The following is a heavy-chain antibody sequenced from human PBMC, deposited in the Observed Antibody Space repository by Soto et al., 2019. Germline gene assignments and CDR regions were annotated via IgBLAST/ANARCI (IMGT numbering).Heavy chain of an antibody. CDR3: AKCWGSGSYYNFPPSCYFDY. CDR1: GFTFSSYA. CDR2: ISGSGGST. J-gene: IGHJ4*02. V-gene: IGHV3-23*01. D-gene: IGHD3-10*01. Sequence: GGSLRLSCAASGFTFSSYAMSWVRQAPGKGLEWVSAISGSGGSTYYADSVKGRFTISRDNSKNTLYLQMNSLRAEDTAVYYCAKCWGSGSYYNFPPSCYFDYWGQGTLVTVSS.